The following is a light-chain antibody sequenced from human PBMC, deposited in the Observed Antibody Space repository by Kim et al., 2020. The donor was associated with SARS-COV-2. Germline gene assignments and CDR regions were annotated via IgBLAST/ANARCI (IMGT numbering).Light chain of an antibody. CDR3: QQRSNWPLT. CDR1: QSVSSY. J-gene: IGKJ4*01. V-gene: IGKV3-11*01. Sequence: SLSPGERATRSCRASQSVSSYLAWYQQKLGQAPRLLIYDASNRATGIPARFSGSGSGTDFTLTISSLEPEDFAVYYCQQRSNWPLTFGGGTKLEI. CDR2: DAS.